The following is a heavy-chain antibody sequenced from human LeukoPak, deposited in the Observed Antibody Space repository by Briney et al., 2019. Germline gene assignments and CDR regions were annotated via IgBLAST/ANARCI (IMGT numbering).Heavy chain of an antibody. CDR2: INRDVSST. CDR3: ATSSDDHIFDY. V-gene: IGHV3-74*01. CDR1: GFTFSRYW. D-gene: IGHD3-22*01. J-gene: IGHJ4*02. Sequence: GGSLRLSRVAPGFTFSRYWMHWVRQAPGKGLGWVSRINRDVSSTSYTDSVEGRLTISRDNHKNMLYLKMNSLRGEDTAVYYCATSSDDHIFDYWGQETLVTVSS.